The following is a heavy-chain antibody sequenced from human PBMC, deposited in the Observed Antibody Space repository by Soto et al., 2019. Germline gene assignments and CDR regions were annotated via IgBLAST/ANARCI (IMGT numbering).Heavy chain of an antibody. CDR2: ISADNGNT. Sequence: QVQLVQSGAEVKKPGASVKVSCKASGYTFTSYGISWVRQAPGQGPEWMGWISADNGNTNYAQRHQDRVTISTDTSTSTAYMELSSLRSDDTAVYYCARDARYSTGYYLHWGQGTLVTVSS. V-gene: IGHV1-18*01. J-gene: IGHJ4*02. CDR3: ARDARYSTGYYLH. CDR1: GYTFTSYG. D-gene: IGHD6-19*01.